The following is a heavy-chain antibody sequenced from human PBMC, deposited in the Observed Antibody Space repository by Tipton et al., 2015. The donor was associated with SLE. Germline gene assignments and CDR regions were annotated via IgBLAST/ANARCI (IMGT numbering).Heavy chain of an antibody. D-gene: IGHD3-16*01. Sequence: LRLSCAVSGYSISSGYYWGWIRQPPGKGLEWIGNIYHSGITYYNPSLKSRVTISLDTSKNRFSLKLSSATAADTAVYYCARDPRLNWDYGTYFDYWGQGTLVTVSS. CDR1: GYSISSGYY. J-gene: IGHJ4*02. CDR3: ARDPRLNWDYGTYFDY. CDR2: IYHSGIT. V-gene: IGHV4-38-2*02.